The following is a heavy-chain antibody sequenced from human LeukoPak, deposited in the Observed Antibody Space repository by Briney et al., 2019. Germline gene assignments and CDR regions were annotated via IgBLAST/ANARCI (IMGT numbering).Heavy chain of an antibody. CDR3: AKSYGSGRAHDF. Sequence: ASVKVSCKASGYTFITYYMHWVRQAPGQGLEWMGIINPGGGSTTYAQRFQGRVTMTRETSTSTVYMDLSNLRSDDTAVYYCAKSYGSGRAHDFWGQGTLVTVSS. J-gene: IGHJ4*02. CDR2: INPGGGST. CDR1: GYTFITYY. V-gene: IGHV1-46*01. D-gene: IGHD3-10*01.